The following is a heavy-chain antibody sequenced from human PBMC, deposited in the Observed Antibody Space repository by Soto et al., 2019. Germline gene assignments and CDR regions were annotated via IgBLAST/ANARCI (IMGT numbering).Heavy chain of an antibody. V-gene: IGHV5-10-1*01. Sequence: GESLKISCKGSGYSFTSYWISWVRQMPGKGLEWMGRIDPSDSYTNYSPSFQGHVTISADKSISTAYLQWSSLKASDTAMYYCARHLADIVVVPAAIEDYYGMDVWGQGTTVTVSS. CDR2: IDPSDSYT. CDR1: GYSFTSYW. J-gene: IGHJ6*02. D-gene: IGHD2-2*01. CDR3: ARHLADIVVVPAAIEDYYGMDV.